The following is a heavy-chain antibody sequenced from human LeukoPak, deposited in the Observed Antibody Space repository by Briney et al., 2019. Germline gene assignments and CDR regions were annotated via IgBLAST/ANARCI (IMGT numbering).Heavy chain of an antibody. V-gene: IGHV3-23*01. Sequence: GGSLRLSCAASGFTFNNYGMNWVRQAPGKGLEWVSTITGTGRTTYSADSVKGRFTISRDNSRNTLYLQMNRLRAEDTAVYYCAKFIGDYGGAEYFPRWGQGTLVTVSS. CDR3: AKFIGDYGGAEYFPR. D-gene: IGHD4-17*01. CDR2: ITGTGRTT. J-gene: IGHJ1*01. CDR1: GFTFNNYG.